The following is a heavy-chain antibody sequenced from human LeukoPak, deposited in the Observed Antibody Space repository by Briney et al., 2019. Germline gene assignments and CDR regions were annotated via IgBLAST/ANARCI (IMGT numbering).Heavy chain of an antibody. J-gene: IGHJ5*02. CDR1: GVSISSDY. V-gene: IGHV4-59*08. Sequence: SETLSLTCTVSGVSISSDYWSWIRLPPGKGLEWIGYIYYSGSSNYNPSLKSRVILSVATSKNHFSLKLTSVTAADTAVYYCARRLRQNLFDPWGQGTLVTVSS. CDR2: IYYSGSS. CDR3: ARRLRQNLFDP. D-gene: IGHD4-17*01.